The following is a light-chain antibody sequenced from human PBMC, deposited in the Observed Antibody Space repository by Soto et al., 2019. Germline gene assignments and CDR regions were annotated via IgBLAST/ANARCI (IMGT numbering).Light chain of an antibody. CDR3: QQYASSPLLT. V-gene: IGKV3-20*01. J-gene: IGKJ4*01. Sequence: EIVLTQSPGTLSLSPGETATLSCRASQTIGRNYLAWYQQKPGQAPRLHIFGTSTRATGIPDRFSGSGSGTDFTLSISRLEPEDFAVYYCQQYASSPLLTFGGGTKVEIK. CDR2: GTS. CDR1: QTIGRNY.